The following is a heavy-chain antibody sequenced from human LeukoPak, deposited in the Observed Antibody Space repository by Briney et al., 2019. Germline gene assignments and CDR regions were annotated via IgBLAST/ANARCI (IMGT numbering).Heavy chain of an antibody. CDR3: ARDRETGYDAFDI. Sequence: GASVKVSCKASGYTFTSYDINWVRQAPGQGLEWMGWINPNNGGTNYAQKFQGRVTMTRDTSISTAYMELSRLRSDDTAVYYCARDRETGYDAFDIWGQGTMVTVSS. D-gene: IGHD3-22*01. V-gene: IGHV1-2*02. CDR2: INPNNGGT. J-gene: IGHJ3*02. CDR1: GYTFTSYD.